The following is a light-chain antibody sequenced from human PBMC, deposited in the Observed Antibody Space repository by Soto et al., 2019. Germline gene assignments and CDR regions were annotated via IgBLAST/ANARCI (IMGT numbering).Light chain of an antibody. CDR1: QNIGRW. Sequence: DIQMTQSPSTLSASIGDRVTISCRASQNIGRWLAWYQQKPGKAPKLLTYDASSLQSGVPSRFSGSGSGTEFALTISSLQPDDFATYYCQKYDSAPMTFGGGTKV. J-gene: IGKJ4*01. V-gene: IGKV1-5*01. CDR3: QKYDSAPMT. CDR2: DAS.